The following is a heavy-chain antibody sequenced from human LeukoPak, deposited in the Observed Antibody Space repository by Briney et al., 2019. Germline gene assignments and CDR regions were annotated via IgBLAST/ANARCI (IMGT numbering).Heavy chain of an antibody. CDR2: IYPGDSDT. CDR3: ARRRGYYDSSGYLDY. D-gene: IGHD3-22*01. CDR1: GYSFTNYW. Sequence: GGSLKISCKGSGYSFTNYWIGWVRQMPGKGLKWMGIIYPGDSDTRYSPSFQGQVTISADKSISTAYLQWSSLKASDTAMYYCARRRGYYDSSGYLDYWGQGTLVTVSS. V-gene: IGHV5-51*01. J-gene: IGHJ4*02.